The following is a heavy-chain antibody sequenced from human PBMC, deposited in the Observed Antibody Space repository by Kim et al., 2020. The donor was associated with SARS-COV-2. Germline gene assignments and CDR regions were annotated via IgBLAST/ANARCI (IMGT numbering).Heavy chain of an antibody. CDR1: GGTFSSYA. Sequence: SVKVSCKASGGTFSSYAISWVRQAPGQGLEWMGGIIPIFGTANYAQKFQGRVTITADESTSTAYMELSSLRSEDTAVYYCARDSVEYSSSWGELNWFDPWGQGTLVTVSS. D-gene: IGHD6-13*01. J-gene: IGHJ5*02. CDR3: ARDSVEYSSSWGELNWFDP. CDR2: IIPIFGTA. V-gene: IGHV1-69*13.